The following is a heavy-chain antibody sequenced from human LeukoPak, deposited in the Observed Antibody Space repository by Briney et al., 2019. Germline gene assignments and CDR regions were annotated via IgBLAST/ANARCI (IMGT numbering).Heavy chain of an antibody. Sequence: ASVKVSCKASGYTFSIYYMHWVRQAPGQGLEWMGIIKPSDGSTNYAQKFQGRVTMTRDTSTSTAYMELRSLRSDDTAVYYCAREDSSANPHWGQGTLVTVSS. V-gene: IGHV1-46*01. J-gene: IGHJ1*01. CDR3: AREDSSANPH. CDR2: IKPSDGST. CDR1: GYTFSIYY. D-gene: IGHD6-19*01.